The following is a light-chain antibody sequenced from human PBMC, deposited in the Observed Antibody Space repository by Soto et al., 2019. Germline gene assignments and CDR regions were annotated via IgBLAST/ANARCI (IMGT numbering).Light chain of an antibody. CDR3: SSYTSSCKLAV. Sequence: QSALTQPASVSGSPGQSITIFCTGTSSDVGGYNYVSWYQQHPGGAHKLMIYDVSSRPSGVSNRFSGSKSGNTASLTISGLQAEDEAYYYCSSYTSSCKLAVFGSGTKLTVL. V-gene: IGLV2-14*03. CDR1: SSDVGGYNY. CDR2: DVS. J-gene: IGLJ1*01.